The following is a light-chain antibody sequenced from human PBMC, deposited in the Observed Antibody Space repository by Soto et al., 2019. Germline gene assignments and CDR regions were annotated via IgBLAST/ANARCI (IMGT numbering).Light chain of an antibody. V-gene: IGKV3-11*01. CDR2: DAS. CDR3: QQRSNWPYT. CDR1: QSVSSY. Sequence: EIVLTQSPATLSLSPGERATLSCRASQSVSSYLAWIQQKPGQAPRLLIYDASNRATGIPARFSGSGSGTDFTLTISSLEPEDFAVYYCQQRSNWPYTFGQGTKLEIK. J-gene: IGKJ2*01.